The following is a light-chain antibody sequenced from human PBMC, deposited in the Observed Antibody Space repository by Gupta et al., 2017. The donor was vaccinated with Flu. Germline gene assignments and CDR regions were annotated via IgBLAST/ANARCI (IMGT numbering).Light chain of an antibody. CDR2: QDN. CDR1: GLGDRY. V-gene: IGLV3-1*01. CDR3: QTWEGTTV. J-gene: IGLJ3*02. Sequence: VSPGQTATIDCSGDGLGDRYVCWYQHKAGHPPLLVVYQDNKRPSGVPDRFSGSNSGNKATLTISQTQPLDEADYYCQTWEGTTVFGGGTKLTVL.